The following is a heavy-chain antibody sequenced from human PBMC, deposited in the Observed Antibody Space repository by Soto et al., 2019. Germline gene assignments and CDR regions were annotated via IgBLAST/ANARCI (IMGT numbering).Heavy chain of an antibody. J-gene: IGHJ3*02. CDR1: GFTFSSYA. V-gene: IGHV3-23*01. D-gene: IGHD6-19*01. CDR3: ANSKPESYYIAVAGGPGEFDI. CDR2: ISGSGGST. Sequence: GGSLRLSCAASGFTFSSYAMSWVRQAPGKGLEWVSAISGSGGSTYYADSVKGRFTISRDNSKNTLYLQMNSLRAEDTAVYYCANSKPESYYIAVAGGPGEFDIWGQGTMVTVSS.